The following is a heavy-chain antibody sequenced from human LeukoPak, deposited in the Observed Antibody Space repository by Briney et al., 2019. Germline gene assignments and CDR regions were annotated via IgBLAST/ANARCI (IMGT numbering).Heavy chain of an antibody. CDR3: ARGYDSSGTSFDP. J-gene: IGHJ5*02. CDR2: IYYSGST. Sequence: SQTLSLTCTVSGGSISSGGYYWSWIRQHPGKGLEWIGYIYYSGSTYYNPSLKSRVTISVDTSKNQFSLKLSSVTAADTAVYYCARGYDSSGTSFDPWGQGTLVTVSS. V-gene: IGHV4-31*03. D-gene: IGHD3-22*01. CDR1: GGSISSGGYY.